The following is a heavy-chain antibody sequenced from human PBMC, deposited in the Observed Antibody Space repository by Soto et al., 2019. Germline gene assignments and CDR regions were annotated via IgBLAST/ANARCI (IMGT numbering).Heavy chain of an antibody. V-gene: IGHV1-18*01. J-gene: IGHJ5*02. CDR1: GYTFTSYA. CDR2: ISAYNGNT. CDR3: ARVGGTVLFDP. D-gene: IGHD1-26*01. Sequence: ASVKVSCKASGYTFTSYAFTWVRQAPGQGLEWMGWISAYNGNTNYAQKFQGRVTMTTDTSTSTAYMELSSLRSEDTAVYYCARVGGTVLFDPWGQGTLVTVSS.